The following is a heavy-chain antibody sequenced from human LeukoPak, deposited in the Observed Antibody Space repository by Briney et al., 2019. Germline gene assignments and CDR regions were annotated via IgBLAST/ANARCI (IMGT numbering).Heavy chain of an antibody. CDR3: ARGIPLSYYYDSSVYYFDH. CDR2: IYYSGST. CDR1: GGSISSYY. Sequence: SETLSLTCTVSGGSISSYYWSWIRQPPGKGLEWIGYIYYSGSTNYNPSLKSRVTISVDTSKSQFSLKLSSVTAADTAVYYCARGIPLSYYYDSSVYYFDHWGQGTLVTVSS. D-gene: IGHD3-22*01. J-gene: IGHJ4*02. V-gene: IGHV4-59*01.